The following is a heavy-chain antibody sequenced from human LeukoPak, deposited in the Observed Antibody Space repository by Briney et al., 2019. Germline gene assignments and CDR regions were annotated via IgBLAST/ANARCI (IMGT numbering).Heavy chain of an antibody. D-gene: IGHD6-13*01. CDR2: INHSGST. V-gene: IGHV4-34*01. J-gene: IGHJ4*02. Sequence: SETLSLTCAVYCGSFSCYYWSWIRRPPGKGVEWIGEINHSGSTNYNPSLKSRVTISVDTSKNQFSLKLSSVTAADTAVYYCASLGAAGYYFDYWGQGTLVTVSS. CDR3: ASLGAAGYYFDY. CDR1: CGSFSCYY.